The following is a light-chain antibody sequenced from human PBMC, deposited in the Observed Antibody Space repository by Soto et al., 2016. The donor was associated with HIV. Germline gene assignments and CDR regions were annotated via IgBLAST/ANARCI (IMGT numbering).Light chain of an antibody. J-gene: IGKJ1*01. V-gene: IGKV1-17*01. CDR3: LQHNGFPRS. CDR1: QGIRKD. CDR2: AVS. Sequence: DIQLTQSPSSLSASVGDRVTITCRASQGIRKDLGWYHQKPGKAPQRLIQAVSTLHSGAPSRFIGRGYGTEFTLTISSLQPEDFGTYYCLQHNGFPRSFGQGTRVEI.